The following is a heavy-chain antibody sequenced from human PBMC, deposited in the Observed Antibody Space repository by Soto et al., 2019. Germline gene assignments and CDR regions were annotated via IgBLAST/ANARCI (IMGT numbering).Heavy chain of an antibody. J-gene: IGHJ4*02. D-gene: IGHD6-6*01. CDR3: ARDRSSSPDYFDY. CDR2: IYYSGRT. CDR1: GGSISSDDYY. V-gene: IGHV4-30-4*01. Sequence: QVQLQESGPGLVKPSQTLSLTCTVSGGSISSDDYYWSWIRQPPGNGLEWIGYIYYSGRTSSTPSLTSRVTMSLDTSRNQFSLNLTSVSAADTAVYFCARDRSSSPDYFDYWGRGTLVTVSS.